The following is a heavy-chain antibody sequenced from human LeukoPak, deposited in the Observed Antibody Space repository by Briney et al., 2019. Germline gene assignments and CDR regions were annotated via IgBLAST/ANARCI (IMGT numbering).Heavy chain of an antibody. CDR3: AKDTMPLDL. CDR2: APHDGNSP. CDR1: GFRFNSHH. J-gene: IGHJ4*02. D-gene: IGHD2-2*01. V-gene: IGHV3-30*18. Sequence: PGGFLRLSCAASGFRFNSHHMHWVRQTPSKGLEWVAVAPHDGNSPIYAASVNGRFTISRDNSKNTLYLQMNSLRAEDTAVYYCAKDTMPLDLWGQGTLVTVSS.